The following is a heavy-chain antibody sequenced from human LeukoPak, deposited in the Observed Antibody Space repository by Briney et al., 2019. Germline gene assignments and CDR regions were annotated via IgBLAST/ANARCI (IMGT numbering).Heavy chain of an antibody. D-gene: IGHD3-22*01. CDR3: ARQLGSTGYDY. J-gene: IGHJ4*02. CDR1: GYRFPSNW. V-gene: IGHV5-51*01. Sequence: PGESLKISCKGSGYRFPSNWIGWGRQLPGKGLEWMGIIYPGDSDTRYSPSFQGQVTISADKSISTAYLQWSSLKASDTAMYYCARQLGSTGYDYWGQGTLVTVSS. CDR2: IYPGDSDT.